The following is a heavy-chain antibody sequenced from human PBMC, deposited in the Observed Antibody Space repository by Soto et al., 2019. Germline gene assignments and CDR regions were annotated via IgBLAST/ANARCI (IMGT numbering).Heavy chain of an antibody. Sequence: NPSETLSLTCTVSSDSISSYYWTWIRRPAGKGLEWIGRISTSGSTNHNPSLKGRVTMSVDTSKNQVSLNLTSVTAADTAVYYCARENILLAASGKRDFAYWGQGTLVTVSS. CDR3: ARENILLAASGKRDFAY. V-gene: IGHV4-4*07. D-gene: IGHD6-13*01. J-gene: IGHJ4*02. CDR1: SDSISSYY. CDR2: ISTSGST.